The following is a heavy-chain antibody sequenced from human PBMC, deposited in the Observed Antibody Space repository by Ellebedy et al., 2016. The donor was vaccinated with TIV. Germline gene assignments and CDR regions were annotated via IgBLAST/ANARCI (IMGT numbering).Heavy chain of an antibody. D-gene: IGHD5-18*01. Sequence: ASVKVSCXASGYTFTGYFMHWVRQAPGQGLEWMGWINPNSGGTNYAQKFQGRVTMTRDTSISTAYMELSRLRSDDTAVYYCASLGYTYAYRQSRGAFDIWGQGTVVTVSS. V-gene: IGHV1-2*02. CDR1: GYTFTGYF. CDR2: INPNSGGT. CDR3: ASLGYTYAYRQSRGAFDI. J-gene: IGHJ3*02.